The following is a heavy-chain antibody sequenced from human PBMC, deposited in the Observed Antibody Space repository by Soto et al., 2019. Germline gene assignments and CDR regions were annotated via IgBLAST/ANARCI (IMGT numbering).Heavy chain of an antibody. Sequence: QVQLVESGGGVVQPGRSLRLSCAASGFTFSSYAMHWVRQAPGNGLEWVAVIWYDGSNKNYADSVKGRFTISRDNSKNTLYLQVNSLRTEDTAVYYCAKARHGSGTYSYFDYWGQGILVTVSS. CDR1: GFTFSSYA. D-gene: IGHD3-10*01. V-gene: IGHV3-30*18. CDR2: IWYDGSNK. CDR3: AKARHGSGTYSYFDY. J-gene: IGHJ4*02.